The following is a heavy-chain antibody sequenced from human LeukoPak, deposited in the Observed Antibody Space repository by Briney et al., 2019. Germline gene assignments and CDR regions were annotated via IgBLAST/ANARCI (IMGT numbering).Heavy chain of an antibody. V-gene: IGHV4-34*01. D-gene: IGHD2-2*02. CDR1: GGSFSGYY. CDR2: INHSGST. J-gene: IGHJ6*02. Sequence: KPSETLPLTCAVYGGSFSGYYWSWIRQPPGKGLEWIGEINHSGSTNYNPSLKSRVTISVDTSKNQFSLKLSSVTAADTAVYYCARGGGKVYCSSTSCYIYYYGMDVWGQGTTVTVSS. CDR3: ARGGGKVYCSSTSCYIYYYGMDV.